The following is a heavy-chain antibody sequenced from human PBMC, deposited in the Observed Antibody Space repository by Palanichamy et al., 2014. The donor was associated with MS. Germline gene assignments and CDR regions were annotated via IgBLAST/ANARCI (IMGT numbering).Heavy chain of an antibody. Sequence: QVQLVESGGGVVQPGRSLRLSCAASGFTFSSYGMHWVRQAPGKGLEWVAVISYDGSNKYYADSVKGRFTISRDYSKNTLYLQMNSLRAEDTAVYYCAKATNYDSSGYYPDYWGQGTLVTVSS. CDR3: AKATNYDSSGYYPDY. V-gene: IGHV3-30*18. CDR1: GFTFSSYG. CDR2: ISYDGSNK. J-gene: IGHJ4*02. D-gene: IGHD3-22*01.